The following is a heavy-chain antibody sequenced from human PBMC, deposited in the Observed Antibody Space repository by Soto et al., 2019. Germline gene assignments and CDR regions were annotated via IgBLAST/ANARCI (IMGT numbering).Heavy chain of an antibody. D-gene: IGHD6-13*01. Sequence: SETLSLTCTVSRGSISSYYWSWIRQPPGKGLEWIGYITFSGNTYYNPSLKSRVTISVDTSKNQFSLKLSSVTAADTAVYYCARHKDTSSWYLLPDYWGQGTLVTVSS. J-gene: IGHJ4*02. CDR3: ARHKDTSSWYLLPDY. V-gene: IGHV4-59*08. CDR1: RGSISSYY. CDR2: ITFSGNT.